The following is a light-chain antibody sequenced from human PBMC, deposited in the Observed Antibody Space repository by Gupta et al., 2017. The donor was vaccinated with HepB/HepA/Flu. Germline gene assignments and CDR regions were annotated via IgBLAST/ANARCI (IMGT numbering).Light chain of an antibody. CDR1: QSISSS. V-gene: IGKV3-11*01. CDR3: QQRSYWPPT. Sequence: EIVLTQSPATLSLSPGERATLSCRASQSISSSLAWYQQKPGQAPNLLIYDASNRATGIPARFSGSGSGTDFTLTISSLEPEDFAVYYCQQRSYWPPTFGPGTKVDIK. J-gene: IGKJ3*01. CDR2: DAS.